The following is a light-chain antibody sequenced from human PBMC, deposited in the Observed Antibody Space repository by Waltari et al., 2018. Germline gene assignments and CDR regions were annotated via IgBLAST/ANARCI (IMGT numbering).Light chain of an antibody. V-gene: IGKV1-39*01. J-gene: IGKJ2*01. Sequence: DIQMPQSPSYLSASLGDRVTITCRASQSVSDYLNWYQQKPGKAPRLRIYTASSLQSGVPSTFSGSGSGTEVTLTISSLQIEDFATYYCQQSYTTPYTFGQGTKLEIK. CDR3: QQSYTTPYT. CDR1: QSVSDY. CDR2: TAS.